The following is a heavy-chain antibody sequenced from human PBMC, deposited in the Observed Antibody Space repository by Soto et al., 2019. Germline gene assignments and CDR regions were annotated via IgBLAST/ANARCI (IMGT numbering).Heavy chain of an antibody. J-gene: IGHJ4*02. CDR2: ISASGLST. CDR1: GFTFSSYA. CDR3: ASPTNKQLWLQGLLFY. D-gene: IGHD5-18*01. V-gene: IGHV3-23*01. Sequence: EVQLLESGGGLVQPGGSLRLSCAASGFTFSSYAMSWVRQTPGRGLEWVSAISASGLSTYYADSVKGRFTISRDNSKNTLYLQMNSLRAEDTAVYYCASPTNKQLWLQGLLFYWGQGTLVIVSS.